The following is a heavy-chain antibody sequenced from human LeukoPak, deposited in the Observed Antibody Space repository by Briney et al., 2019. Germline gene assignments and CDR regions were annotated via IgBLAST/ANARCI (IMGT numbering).Heavy chain of an antibody. V-gene: IGHV3-23*01. D-gene: IGHD3-10*01. CDR1: GFTFSSYA. Sequence: GGSLRLSCAASGFTFSSYAMSWVRQAPGKGPEWVSAISGSGGSTYYADSVKGRFTISRDNSKNTLYLQMNSLRAEDTAVYYCANVPTYYYGSGSYLDYWGQGTLVTVSS. CDR2: ISGSGGST. CDR3: ANVPTYYYGSGSYLDY. J-gene: IGHJ4*02.